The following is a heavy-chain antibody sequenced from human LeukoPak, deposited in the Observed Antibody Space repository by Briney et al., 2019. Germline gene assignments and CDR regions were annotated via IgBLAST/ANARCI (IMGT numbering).Heavy chain of an antibody. CDR3: ARDRHRYSYDTGGYPPY. CDR2: ISSSSSTI. Sequence: GGSLRLSCAASGFTFSSYSMIWVRQAPGKGLEWVSYISSSSSTIYYADSVEGRFTISRDNAKNSLYLQMNSLRAEDTAVYYCARDRHRYSYDTGGYPPYWGQGTLVAVSS. D-gene: IGHD3-22*01. CDR1: GFTFSSYS. J-gene: IGHJ4*02. V-gene: IGHV3-48*01.